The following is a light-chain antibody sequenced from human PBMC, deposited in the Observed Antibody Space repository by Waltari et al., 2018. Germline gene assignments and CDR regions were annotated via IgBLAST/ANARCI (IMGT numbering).Light chain of an antibody. J-gene: IGKJ2*01. V-gene: IGKV1-33*01. CDR1: QDITTS. CDR3: QQLHSLPYT. Sequence: TFQVNQDITTSFSLFHQKPGAAPRLLIYDDSALQPGCPSRFSGTGSATGFSLTIASLQLDDSATYYCQQLHSLPYTFARGTKLHIK. CDR2: DDS.